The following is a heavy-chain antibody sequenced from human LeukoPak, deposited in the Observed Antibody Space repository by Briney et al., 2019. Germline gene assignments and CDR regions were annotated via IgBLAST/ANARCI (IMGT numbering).Heavy chain of an antibody. CDR3: ARGLLWFEIHAYYFDY. CDR2: IKQDGSEK. Sequence: GGSLRLSCAASGFTLSTYWMNWVRQAPGKGLEWVATIKQDGSEKYYVDSVKGRFTISRDNAKNSLYLQMNSLRAEDTAVYYCARGLLWFEIHAYYFDYWGQGTLVTVSS. J-gene: IGHJ4*02. D-gene: IGHD3-10*01. CDR1: GFTLSTYW. V-gene: IGHV3-7*01.